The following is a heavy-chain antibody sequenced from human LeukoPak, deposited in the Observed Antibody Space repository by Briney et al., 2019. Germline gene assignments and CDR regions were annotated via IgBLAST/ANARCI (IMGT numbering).Heavy chain of an antibody. V-gene: IGHV3-21*01. CDR1: GYRFGAYS. J-gene: IGHJ4*02. Sequence: GGSLRLSCAGSGYRFGAYSMNWVRQAPGKGLEWVSLITSDSNFRYYADSVKGRFTISRDNTNNSLYLQMSSLRPEDTAIYYCVRNLFYGSGSLAYWGRGTPVTVSS. CDR2: ITSDSNFR. D-gene: IGHD3-10*01. CDR3: VRNLFYGSGSLAY.